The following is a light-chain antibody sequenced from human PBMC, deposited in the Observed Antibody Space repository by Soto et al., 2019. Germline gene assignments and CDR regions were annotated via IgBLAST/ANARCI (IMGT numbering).Light chain of an antibody. CDR3: QQYGSSPLT. V-gene: IGKV3-20*01. CDR1: QSVSSNY. Sequence: EIVLKQSPGALSLSPGERATLSCRASQSVSSNYLAWYQLKPGQAPRLLIYGASSRATGIPDRFSGSGSGTDFTLTISRLEPEDFAVYYCQQYGSSPLTFGGGTKVDIK. J-gene: IGKJ4*01. CDR2: GAS.